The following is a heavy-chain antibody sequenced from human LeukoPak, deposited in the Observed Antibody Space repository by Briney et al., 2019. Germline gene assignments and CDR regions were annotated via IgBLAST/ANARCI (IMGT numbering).Heavy chain of an antibody. CDR1: GYTFTGYY. D-gene: IGHD5-12*01. J-gene: IGHJ4*02. CDR2: INPNSGVT. Sequence: ASVKVSCKASGYTFTGYYMHWVRQAPGQGLEWMGWINPNSGVTKFAQRFQGRVTTTRDTSTSTAYLDLSSLRSDDTAVYYCATAVLYGGNDFDYWGQGTLVTVSS. V-gene: IGHV1-2*02. CDR3: ATAVLYGGNDFDY.